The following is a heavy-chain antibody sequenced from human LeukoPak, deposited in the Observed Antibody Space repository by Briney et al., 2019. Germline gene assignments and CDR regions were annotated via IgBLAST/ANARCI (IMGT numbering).Heavy chain of an antibody. V-gene: IGHV3-21*01. CDR1: GFTFSSFT. CDR3: ARDPGAYSSSPIDY. J-gene: IGHJ4*02. Sequence: GGSLRLSCAASGFTFSSFTMNWVRQAPGKGLEWVSSISSSSSYIYSADSVKGRFTISRDNARNSLYLRMNSLRAEDTAVYYCARDPGAYSSSPIDYWGQGTLVTVSS. CDR2: ISSSSSYI. D-gene: IGHD6-6*01.